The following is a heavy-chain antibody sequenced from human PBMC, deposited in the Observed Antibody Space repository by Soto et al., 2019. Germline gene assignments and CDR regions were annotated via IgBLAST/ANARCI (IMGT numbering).Heavy chain of an antibody. CDR3: ARGSVAASDAFDI. CDR2: ISSSGSTI. D-gene: IGHD6-13*01. J-gene: IGHJ3*02. V-gene: IGHV3-48*03. CDR1: GFTFSSYE. Sequence: GGSLRLSCAASGFTFSSYEMNWVRQAPGKGLEWVSYISSSGSTIYYADSVKGRFTISRDNAKNSLYLQMNSLRAEDASFYYCARGSVAASDAFDIWGQGTMVTVSS.